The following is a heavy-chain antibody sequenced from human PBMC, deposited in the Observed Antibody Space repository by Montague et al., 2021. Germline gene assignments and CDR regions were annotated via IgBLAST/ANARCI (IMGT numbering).Heavy chain of an antibody. V-gene: IGHV4-38-2*02. CDR1: RSLINSDYY. CDR3: ARERDRYYYMDI. Sequence: SETLSLTCTVSRSLINSDYYWCWIRQPPGKGLEWMGSVSHGGRTHYNPTLKSRVTISVDTSNNHFSLKLSSVTAADTAMYYCARERDRYYYMDIWGKGTPITVSS. CDR2: VSHGGRT. J-gene: IGHJ6*03.